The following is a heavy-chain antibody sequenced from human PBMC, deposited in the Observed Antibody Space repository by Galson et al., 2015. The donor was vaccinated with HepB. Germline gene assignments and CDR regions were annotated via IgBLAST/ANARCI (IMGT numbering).Heavy chain of an antibody. CDR1: GGTFSRYT. CDR2: IIPILGIA. D-gene: IGHD1-26*01. V-gene: IGHV1-69*02. Sequence: SVKVSCKASGGTFSRYTISWVRQAPGQGLEWMGRIIPILGIANYAQKFQGRVTITADNSTITAYMELSSLRSEDTAVYYCAGGVGATCRTCSDYWGQGTLVTVSS. J-gene: IGHJ4*02. CDR3: AGGVGATCRTCSDY.